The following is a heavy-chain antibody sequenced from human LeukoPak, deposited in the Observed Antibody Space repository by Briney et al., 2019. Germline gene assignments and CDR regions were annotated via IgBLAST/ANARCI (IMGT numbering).Heavy chain of an antibody. V-gene: IGHV4-38-2*02. Sequence: SETLSLTCTVSGGSISSYYWSWIRQPPGKGLEWIGSIYHSGSTYYNPSLKSRVTISVDTSKNQFSLKLTSVTAADTAVYYCARDHCSSTSCLDIWGQGTMVTVSS. CDR2: IYHSGST. J-gene: IGHJ3*02. CDR1: GGSISSYY. CDR3: ARDHCSSTSCLDI. D-gene: IGHD2-2*01.